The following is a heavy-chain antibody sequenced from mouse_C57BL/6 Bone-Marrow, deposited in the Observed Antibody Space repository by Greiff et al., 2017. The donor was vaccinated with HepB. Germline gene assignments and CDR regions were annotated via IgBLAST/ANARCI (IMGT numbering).Heavy chain of an antibody. CDR2: ISSGGSYT. CDR1: GFTFSSYG. J-gene: IGHJ4*01. CDR3: ARRRYYGEGDY. D-gene: IGHD1-2*01. Sequence: EVQRVESGGDLVKPGGSLKLSCAASGFTFSSYGMSWVRQTPDKRLEWVATISSGGSYTYYPDSVKGRFTISRDNAKNTLYLQMSSLKSEDTAMYYCARRRYYGEGDYWGQGTSVTVSS. V-gene: IGHV5-6*01.